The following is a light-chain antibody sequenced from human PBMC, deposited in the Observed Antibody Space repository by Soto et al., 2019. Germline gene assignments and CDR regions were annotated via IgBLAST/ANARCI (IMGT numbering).Light chain of an antibody. V-gene: IGKV1-9*01. Sequence: SQLPQYPSSLSASVGDSVTITCLASQGISSFLAWYQQKPGKAPKLLIYAASTLQSGVPSRFSGSGSGTEFTLTISSLQPDDFATYYCQQTYSTPPTFGQGTKVDIK. CDR1: QGISSF. CDR2: AAS. J-gene: IGKJ1*01. CDR3: QQTYSTPPT.